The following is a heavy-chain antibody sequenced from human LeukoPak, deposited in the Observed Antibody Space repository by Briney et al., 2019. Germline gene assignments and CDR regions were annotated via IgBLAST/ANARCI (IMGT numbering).Heavy chain of an antibody. Sequence: GGSLRLSCAASGFTFSTYHLNWVRQAPGKGLEWVSFISSSSSPTYYADSVKGRFTISRDNAKNSLYLQMNSLRAEDTAVYYCAKDLMPRRRESWNRIPAAGPQPPDYWGQGTLVTVSS. CDR3: AKDLMPRRRESWNRIPAAGPQPPDY. CDR1: GFTFSTYH. CDR2: ISSSSSPT. D-gene: IGHD6-13*01. V-gene: IGHV3-48*01. J-gene: IGHJ4*02.